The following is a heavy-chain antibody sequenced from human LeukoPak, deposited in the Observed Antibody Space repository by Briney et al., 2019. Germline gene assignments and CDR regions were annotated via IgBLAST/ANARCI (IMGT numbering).Heavy chain of an antibody. Sequence: SETLSLTCAVYGDSFNAYLRNWIRQAPGKSLEYIGEINHRGSSHYNPSLKTRVTLSVDTSKSQFSLKLTSVTAADTAVYYCARGSSFDGYCSAGACDAGYYDIWGQGTPVIVSS. CDR2: INHRGSS. D-gene: IGHD2-8*02. CDR1: GDSFNAYL. CDR3: ARGSSFDGYCSAGACDAGYYDI. V-gene: IGHV4-34*01. J-gene: IGHJ4*02.